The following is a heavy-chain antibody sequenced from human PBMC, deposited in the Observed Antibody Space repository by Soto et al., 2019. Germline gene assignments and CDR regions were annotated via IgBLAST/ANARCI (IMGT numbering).Heavy chain of an antibody. V-gene: IGHV1-8*01. CDR2: MNPNSGNT. Sequence: QVQLVQSGAEVKKPGASVKVSCKASGYTFTSYDINWVRQATGQGLEWMGWMNPNSGNTGYAQKFQGRVTMTRNTSISTAYMELSSLRSEDTAVYYCATASLLTGLLLLRYDYGMDVWGQGTTVTVSS. D-gene: IGHD3-22*01. CDR3: ATASLLTGLLLLRYDYGMDV. J-gene: IGHJ6*02. CDR1: GYTFTSYD.